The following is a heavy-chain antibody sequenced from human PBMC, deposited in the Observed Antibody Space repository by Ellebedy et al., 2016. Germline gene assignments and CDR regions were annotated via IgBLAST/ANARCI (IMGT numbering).Heavy chain of an antibody. Sequence: ASVKVSCKASGYTFTSYYMHWVRQAPGQGLEWMGIINPSGGSTSYAQKFQGRVTITRDTSASTAYMELSSLRSEVTAVYYCARLGSSGWSYAFDIWGQGTMVTVSS. CDR1: GYTFTSYY. CDR2: INPSGGST. V-gene: IGHV1-46*01. D-gene: IGHD6-19*01. CDR3: ARLGSSGWSYAFDI. J-gene: IGHJ3*02.